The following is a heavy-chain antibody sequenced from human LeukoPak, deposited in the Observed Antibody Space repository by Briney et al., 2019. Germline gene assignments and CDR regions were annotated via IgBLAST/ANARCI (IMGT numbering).Heavy chain of an antibody. CDR3: ARVRGYDHFYYYYYMDV. J-gene: IGHJ6*03. V-gene: IGHV3-20*04. D-gene: IGHD5-12*01. CDR1: GFIFDDYG. CDR2: INWNGGST. Sequence: PGGSLRLSCAASGFIFDDYGMSWVRQAPGKGLEWVSGINWNGGSTGYADSVKGRFTISRDNAKNSLYLQMNSLRAEDTALYYCARVRGYDHFYYYYYMDVWGKGTTVTVSS.